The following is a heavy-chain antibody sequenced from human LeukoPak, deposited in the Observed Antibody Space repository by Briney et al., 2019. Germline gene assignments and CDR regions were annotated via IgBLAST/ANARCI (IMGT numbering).Heavy chain of an antibody. V-gene: IGHV1-2*02. CDR3: AKPPGYCSSTSCADY. CDR2: INPNSGGT. Sequence: GASVKVSCKASGYTFTGYYMHWVRQAPGQGLEWMGWINPNSGGTNYAQKFQGRVTMTRDTSISTVYMELSRLRSDDTAVYYCAKPPGYCSSTSCADYWGQGTLVTVSS. CDR1: GYTFTGYY. D-gene: IGHD2-2*03. J-gene: IGHJ4*02.